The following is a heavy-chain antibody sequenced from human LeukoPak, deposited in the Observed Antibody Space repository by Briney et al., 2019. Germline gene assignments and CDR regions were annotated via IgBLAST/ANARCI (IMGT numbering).Heavy chain of an antibody. CDR2: ISGSGDNT. CDR3: AKDRHWSGSKTIDY. V-gene: IGHV3-23*01. CDR1: EFIFSGYA. J-gene: IGHJ4*02. Sequence: GGSLRLSCAASEFIFSGYAMTWVRQAPGKGLEWVSAISGSGDNTYYADSVKGRFTISRDNSKNTLYLQMNSLRAEDTAVYYCAKDRHWSGSKTIDYWGQGTLVTVSS. D-gene: IGHD3-3*01.